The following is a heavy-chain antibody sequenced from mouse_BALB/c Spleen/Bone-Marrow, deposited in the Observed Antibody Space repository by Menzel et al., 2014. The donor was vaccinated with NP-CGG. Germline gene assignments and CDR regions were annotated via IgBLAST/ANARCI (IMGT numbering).Heavy chain of an antibody. J-gene: IGHJ2*01. Sequence: DVQLQESGAELVRSGASVKLSCTASGFNIKDYYMHWVKQRPEQGLEWIEWIDPANGDTEYVPKCQGKATVTADTSSNTAYLQLSSLTSEDTAVYYCNAHITTVSYWGQCTPLTVSS. D-gene: IGHD1-1*01. CDR1: GFNIKDYY. CDR3: NAHITTVSY. V-gene: IGHV14-4*02. CDR2: IDPANGDT.